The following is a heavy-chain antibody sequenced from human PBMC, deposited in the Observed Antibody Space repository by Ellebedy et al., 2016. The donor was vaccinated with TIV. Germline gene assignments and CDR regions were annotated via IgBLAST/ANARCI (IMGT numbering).Heavy chain of an antibody. J-gene: IGHJ4*02. V-gene: IGHV3-21*01. D-gene: IGHD2-15*01. CDR3: ARDSSGWSRDY. CDR2: IKSDSNSI. Sequence: GGSLRLSXAASGFSFSGYSMSWVRQAPGKGLEWVSTIKSDSNSIYYGDSVKGRFTISRDNAANSLYLQMNSLSAEDTAVYYCARDSSGWSRDYWGQGTLVTVSS. CDR1: GFSFSGYS.